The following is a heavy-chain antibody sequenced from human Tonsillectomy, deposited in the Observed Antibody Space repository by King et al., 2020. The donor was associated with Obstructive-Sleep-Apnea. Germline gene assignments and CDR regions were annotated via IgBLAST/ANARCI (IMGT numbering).Heavy chain of an antibody. CDR3: AREGIPLAGSVDH. V-gene: IGHV3-30*03. Sequence: VQLVESGGGVVQPGRSLRLSCAASGFTFNDYTMHWVRQAPGKGLEWVAVISDDGRDKNYADSVEGRFSISRDKSRNTLHLQMHGLTVEDTAVYYCAREGIPLAGSVDHSGQGTLVTVSS. CDR2: ISDDGRDK. CDR1: GFTFNDYT. D-gene: IGHD6-19*01. J-gene: IGHJ4*02.